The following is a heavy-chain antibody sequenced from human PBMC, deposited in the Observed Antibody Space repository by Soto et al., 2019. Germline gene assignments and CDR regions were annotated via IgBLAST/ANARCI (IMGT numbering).Heavy chain of an antibody. CDR3: ARGVGSSPPRY. D-gene: IGHD1-26*01. Sequence: QVQLQESGPGQVKPSETLSLKCTISGGSISVYYWSWIRQPPGQALEWIGYIYDSGSPYYNPSLRSRVIISADTSKNQNSLEFASATAADTAVYYCARGVGSSPPRYWGRGTLVTVSS. CDR1: GGSISVYY. V-gene: IGHV4-59*01. J-gene: IGHJ4*02. CDR2: IYDSGSP.